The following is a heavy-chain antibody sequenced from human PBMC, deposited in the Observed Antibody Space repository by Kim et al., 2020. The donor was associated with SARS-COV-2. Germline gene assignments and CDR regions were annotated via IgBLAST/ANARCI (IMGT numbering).Heavy chain of an antibody. CDR3: ATTWFGNPFYFDY. Sequence: GGSLRLSCAASGFTFSSYAMSWVRQAPGKGLEWVSAISGSGGSTYYADSVKGRFTISRDNSKNTLYLQMNSLRAEDTAVYYCATTWFGNPFYFDYWGQGTLVTVSS. J-gene: IGHJ4*02. V-gene: IGHV3-23*01. CDR1: GFTFSSYA. D-gene: IGHD3-10*01. CDR2: ISGSGGST.